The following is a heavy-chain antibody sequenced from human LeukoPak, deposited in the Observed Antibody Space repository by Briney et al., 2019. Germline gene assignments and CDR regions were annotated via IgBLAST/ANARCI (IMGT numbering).Heavy chain of an antibody. CDR3: ARPLKYYYGSETYFWFDP. V-gene: IGHV3-7*01. J-gene: IGHJ5*02. Sequence: GESLRLSCGASGFSFTTYWMGWVRQAPGKGLEWVANIKQDGTEKYYVDSVKGRFTISRDNAKNSLYLQMNSLRAEDAAVYYCARPLKYYYGSETYFWFDPWGQGTLVTVSS. CDR1: GFSFTTYW. CDR2: IKQDGTEK. D-gene: IGHD3-10*01.